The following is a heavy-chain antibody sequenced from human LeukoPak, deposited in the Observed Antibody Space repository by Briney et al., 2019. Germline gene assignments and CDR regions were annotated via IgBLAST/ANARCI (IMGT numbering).Heavy chain of an antibody. J-gene: IGHJ4*02. CDR3: ARVMTTLTGFDS. V-gene: IGHV5-51*01. Sequence: GEPLKISCKGSGYTFTTYWIGWVRQMPGKGLEGMGIIYPGDSDTRYSPSFQGQVTISADKSINTAYLQWSSLKASDTAMYYCARVMTTLTGFDSWGQGTLVTVSS. CDR2: IYPGDSDT. D-gene: IGHD3-9*01. CDR1: GYTFTTYW.